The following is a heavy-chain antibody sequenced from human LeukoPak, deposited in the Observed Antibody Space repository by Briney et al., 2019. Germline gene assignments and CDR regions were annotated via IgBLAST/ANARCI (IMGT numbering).Heavy chain of an antibody. D-gene: IGHD5-24*01. V-gene: IGHV3-9*03. CDR3: AKEGVRRDGYDSYFDN. CDR1: GFTFDDYT. J-gene: IGHJ4*02. CDR2: RSWNSSSK. Sequence: GGSLTLSCATSGFTFDDYTMHWVRQLPAHGLEWVSGRSWNSSSKGYADSVKGRFTISKDNAKSSLHLQMNSLRAEDMVFYFCAKEGVRRDGYDSYFDNWGEGTLVTVSS.